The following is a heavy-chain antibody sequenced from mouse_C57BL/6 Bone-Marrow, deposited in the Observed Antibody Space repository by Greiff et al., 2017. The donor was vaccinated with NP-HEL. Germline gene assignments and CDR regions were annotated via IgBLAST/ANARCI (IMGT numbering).Heavy chain of an antibody. CDR3: TTGTPYYYGGIWYFDV. J-gene: IGHJ1*03. D-gene: IGHD1-1*01. CDR1: GFNIKDYY. CDR2: IDPEDGDT. Sequence: EVQLQQSGAELVRPGASVKLSCTASGFNIKDYYMHWVKQRPEQGLEWIGRIDPEDGDTEYAPKFQGKATMTADTSSNTAYLQLSSLTSEDTAVYYCTTGTPYYYGGIWYFDVWGTGTTVTVSS. V-gene: IGHV14-1*01.